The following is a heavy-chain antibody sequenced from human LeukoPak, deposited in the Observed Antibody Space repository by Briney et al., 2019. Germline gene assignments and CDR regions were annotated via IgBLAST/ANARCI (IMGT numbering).Heavy chain of an antibody. CDR2: IYPGDSDT. CDR3: ARQLQYCGMDV. D-gene: IGHD1-1*01. Sequence: GESLKISRKVSGYSFTSYWIGWVRQMPGKGLEWMGIIYPGDSDTRYSPSFQGQVTISADKSISTAYLQWSRLKASDTAMYYCARQLQYCGMDVWGQGTTVTVSS. CDR1: GYSFTSYW. J-gene: IGHJ6*02. V-gene: IGHV5-51*01.